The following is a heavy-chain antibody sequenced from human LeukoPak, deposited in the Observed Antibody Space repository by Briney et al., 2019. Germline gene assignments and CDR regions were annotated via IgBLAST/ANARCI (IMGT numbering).Heavy chain of an antibody. V-gene: IGHV4-34*01. CDR3: ASGGHSSSLGY. J-gene: IGHJ4*02. D-gene: IGHD6-13*01. Sequence: SETLSLTCAVYGGSFSGYYWSWIRQPPGKGLEWIGEINHSGSTNYNPSLKSRVTISVDTSKNQFSLKLSSVTAADTAVYYCASGGHSSSLGYWGQGTLVTVSS. CDR2: INHSGST. CDR1: GGSFSGYY.